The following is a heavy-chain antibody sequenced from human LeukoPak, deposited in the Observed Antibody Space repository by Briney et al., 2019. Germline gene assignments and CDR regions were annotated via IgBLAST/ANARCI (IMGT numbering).Heavy chain of an antibody. Sequence: GGSLRLSCAASGFTFSYYSMNWVRQAPGTGLEWLSYIGSSSKTLYYVGSVKGRFTISRDNAKNSLYLQMNSLRAEDTAVYYCARVVRDYYYGMDVWGQGTTVTVSS. J-gene: IGHJ6*02. CDR3: ARVVRDYYYGMDV. CDR1: GFTFSYYS. V-gene: IGHV3-48*04. D-gene: IGHD3-10*01. CDR2: IGSSSKTL.